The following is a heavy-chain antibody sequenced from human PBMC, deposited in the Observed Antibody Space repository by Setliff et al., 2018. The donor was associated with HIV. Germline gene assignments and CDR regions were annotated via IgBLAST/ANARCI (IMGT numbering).Heavy chain of an antibody. V-gene: IGHV1-2*02. CDR2: INPHSGGT. D-gene: IGHD4-17*01. CDR1: GYTFTGYH. CDR3: ARRVPPIPSGDLDY. Sequence: GASVKVSCKASGYTFTGYHMHWVRQAPGQGLEWMGWINPHSGGTRYAQKFQGRVTMTRDTSISAAYMELSRLRSDDTAVYYCARRVPPIPSGDLDYWGQGTLVTVSS. J-gene: IGHJ4*02.